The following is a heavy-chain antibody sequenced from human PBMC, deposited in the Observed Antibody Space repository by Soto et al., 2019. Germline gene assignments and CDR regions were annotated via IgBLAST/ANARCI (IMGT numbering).Heavy chain of an antibody. CDR1: GGSISSSSYY. CDR2: IYYSGST. CDR3: ARVATGAYYYYGMEV. V-gene: IGHV4-39*01. Sequence: SETLSLTCTVSGGSISSSSYYWGWIRQPPGKGLEWIGRIYYSGSTYYNPSLKSRVTISVDTSKNQFSLKLSSVTAADTAVYYCARVATGAYYYYGMEVWGQGTTVNVAS. D-gene: IGHD5-12*01. J-gene: IGHJ6*02.